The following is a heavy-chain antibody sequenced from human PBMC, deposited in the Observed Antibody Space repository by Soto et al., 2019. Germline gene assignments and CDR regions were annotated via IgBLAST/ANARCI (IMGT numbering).Heavy chain of an antibody. J-gene: IGHJ3*01. V-gene: IGHV4-34*01. CDR1: GESFSDYY. Sequence: QVQLQQWGAGLLKPSETLSLTCAVHGESFSDYYWSWIRQPPGKGLEWIGELNHSASTNYNTSLKMRVTISADTSKNQFSLKLGSLTAAATAVYYCARAARIFDVWGQGTLVTVSS. CDR3: ARAARIFDV. CDR2: LNHSAST.